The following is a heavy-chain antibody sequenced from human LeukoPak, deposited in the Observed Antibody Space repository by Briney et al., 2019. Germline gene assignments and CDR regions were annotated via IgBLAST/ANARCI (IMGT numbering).Heavy chain of an antibody. CDR3: ARSSGHGVATIWGSYYYYGMDV. CDR2: INHSGST. CDR1: GGSFSCYY. D-gene: IGHD5-12*01. J-gene: IGHJ6*02. V-gene: IGHV4-34*01. Sequence: SETLSLTCAGGGGSFSCYYWSWIRQPPGKGLEWIGEINHSGSTNYNPSLKSRVTTSVDTSKNQFSLKLSSVTAADTAGYYCARSSGHGVATIWGSYYYYGMDVWGQGTTVTVSS.